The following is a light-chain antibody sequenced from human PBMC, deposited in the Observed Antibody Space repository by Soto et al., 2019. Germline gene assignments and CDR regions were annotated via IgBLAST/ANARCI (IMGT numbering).Light chain of an antibody. CDR2: DVS. CDR1: SSDVGGYNY. Sequence: QSVLTQPASVSGSPGQSITISCTGTSSDVGGYNYVSWYQQHPGKAPKLMIYDVSNRPSGVSNRFSGSKSGNTASLTISGLQPEDEADYYCSSYTSSSTQVFGGGTKLTVL. V-gene: IGLV2-14*01. CDR3: SSYTSSSTQV. J-gene: IGLJ2*01.